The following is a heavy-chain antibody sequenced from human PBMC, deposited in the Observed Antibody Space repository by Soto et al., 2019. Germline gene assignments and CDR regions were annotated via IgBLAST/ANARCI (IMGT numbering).Heavy chain of an antibody. Sequence: PVGSLRLSCAASGFTFSSYEMNWVRQAPGKGLEWVSYISSSGSTIYYADSVKGRFTISRDNAKNSLYLQMNSLRAEDTAVYYCARYDSSGYRPSYFDYWGQGTLVTVSS. D-gene: IGHD3-22*01. J-gene: IGHJ4*02. CDR2: ISSSGSTI. CDR3: ARYDSSGYRPSYFDY. V-gene: IGHV3-48*03. CDR1: GFTFSSYE.